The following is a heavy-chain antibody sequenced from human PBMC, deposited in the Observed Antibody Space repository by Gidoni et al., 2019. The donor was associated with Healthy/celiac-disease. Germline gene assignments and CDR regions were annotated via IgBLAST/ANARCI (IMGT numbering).Heavy chain of an antibody. D-gene: IGHD3-10*01. V-gene: IGHV3-15*01. CDR1: GFTCSNAW. J-gene: IGHJ4*02. Sequence: EVQLVESGGGLVKPGGSLRLSCAASGFTCSNAWMSWVRQAPGKGLEWVGRIKSKPDGGTTDYAAPVKGRFTISRDDSKNTLYLQMNSLKTEDTAVYYCTTEGTFWGQGTLVTVSS. CDR2: IKSKPDGGTT. CDR3: TTEGTF.